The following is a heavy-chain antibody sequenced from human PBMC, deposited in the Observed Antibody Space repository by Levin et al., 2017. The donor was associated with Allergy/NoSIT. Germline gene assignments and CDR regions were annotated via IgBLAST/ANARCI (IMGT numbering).Heavy chain of an antibody. D-gene: IGHD3-10*01. CDR3: ARVFTMVRGVAWFDP. CDR2: ISAYNGNT. J-gene: IGHJ5*02. CDR1: GYTFTSYG. V-gene: IGHV1-18*01. Sequence: GESLKISCKASGYTFTSYGISWVRQAPGQGLEWMGWISAYNGNTNYAQKLQGRVTMTTDTSTSTAYMELRSLRSDDTAVYYCARVFTMVRGVAWFDPWGQGTLVTVSS.